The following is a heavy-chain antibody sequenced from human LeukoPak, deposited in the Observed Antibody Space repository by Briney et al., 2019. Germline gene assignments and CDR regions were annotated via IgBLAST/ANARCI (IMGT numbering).Heavy chain of an antibody. CDR2: IYPGDSDT. V-gene: IGHV5-51*01. CDR3: ARPRVGDDYGDPNWFDP. J-gene: IGHJ5*02. CDR1: GYRFTNYW. Sequence: GDSLKISCKGSGYRFTNYWIGWVRQMPGKGLEWMGIIYPGDSDTRYSPSFQGQVTISADKSISTAYLQWSSLKASDTAMYYCARPRVGDDYGDPNWFDPWGQGTLVTVSS. D-gene: IGHD4-17*01.